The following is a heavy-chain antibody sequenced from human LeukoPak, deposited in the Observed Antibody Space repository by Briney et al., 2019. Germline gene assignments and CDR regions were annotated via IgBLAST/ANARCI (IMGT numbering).Heavy chain of an antibody. CDR1: GGTFSSYA. Sequence: SVKVSCKASGGTFSSYAISWARQAPGQGLEWMGGIIPIFGTANYAQKFQGRVTITADESTSTAYMELSSLRSEDTAVYYCAREGNYCSGGSCYTGRFDYWGQGTLVTVSS. V-gene: IGHV1-69*01. CDR3: AREGNYCSGGSCYTGRFDY. J-gene: IGHJ4*02. CDR2: IIPIFGTA. D-gene: IGHD2-15*01.